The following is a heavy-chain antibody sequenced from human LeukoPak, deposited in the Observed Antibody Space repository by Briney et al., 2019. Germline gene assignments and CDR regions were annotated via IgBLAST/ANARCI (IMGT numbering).Heavy chain of an antibody. D-gene: IGHD4-17*01. V-gene: IGHV3-33*01. J-gene: IGHJ6*02. Sequence: GRSLRLSCAASGFTFSSYGMHWVRQAPGKGLEWVAVIWYDGSNKYYADSVKCRFTISRDNSKNTLYLQMNGLRAEDTAVYYCARDLTVTTGRYYYGMDVWGQGTTVTVSS. CDR3: ARDLTVTTGRYYYGMDV. CDR2: IWYDGSNK. CDR1: GFTFSSYG.